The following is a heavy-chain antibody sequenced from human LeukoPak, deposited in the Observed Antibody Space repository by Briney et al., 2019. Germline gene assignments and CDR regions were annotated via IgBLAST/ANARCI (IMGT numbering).Heavy chain of an antibody. Sequence: SGGSLRLSCAASRFTFSVYSMNWVRQAPGKGLEWASSISTSSSYIYYADSVKGRFTISRDNARNSLYLQMNSLRAEDTAVYYCARDRYCGGDCSSPSNWFDPWGQGTLVTVSS. D-gene: IGHD2-21*02. J-gene: IGHJ5*02. V-gene: IGHV3-21*01. CDR2: ISTSSSYI. CDR1: RFTFSVYS. CDR3: ARDRYCGGDCSSPSNWFDP.